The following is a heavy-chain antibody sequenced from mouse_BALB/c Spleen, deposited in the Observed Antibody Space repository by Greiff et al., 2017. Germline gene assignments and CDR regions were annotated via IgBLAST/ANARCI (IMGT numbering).Heavy chain of an antibody. CDR1: GFTFSDYY. Sequence: EVKVVESGGGLVKPGGSLKLSCAASGFTFSDYYMYWVRQTPEKRLEWVATISDGGSYTYYPDSVKGRFTISRDNAKNNLYLQMSSLKSEDTAMYYCARDSFAYWGQGTLVTVSA. J-gene: IGHJ3*01. CDR2: ISDGGSYT. V-gene: IGHV5-4*02. CDR3: ARDSFAY.